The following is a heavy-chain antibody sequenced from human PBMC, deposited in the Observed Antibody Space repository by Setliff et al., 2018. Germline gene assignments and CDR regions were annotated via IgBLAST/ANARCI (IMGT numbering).Heavy chain of an antibody. CDR1: GYTFKNYG. CDR2: IGTYDANT. V-gene: IGHV1-18*01. Sequence: ASVKVSCKASGYTFKNYGVSWVRQAPGQGLEWMGWIGTYDANTIYSQKFQGRVIMTTDTSTSTVYMDLSSLRSEDTAVYYCARVRDCSGGICHRGFHHYMDVWGKGTTVTVSS. D-gene: IGHD2-15*01. J-gene: IGHJ6*03. CDR3: ARVRDCSGGICHRGFHHYMDV.